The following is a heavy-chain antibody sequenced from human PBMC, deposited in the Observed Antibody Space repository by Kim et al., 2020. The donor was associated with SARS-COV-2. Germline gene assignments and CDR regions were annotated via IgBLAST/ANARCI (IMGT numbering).Heavy chain of an antibody. CDR1: GFTFSNAW. CDR3: TTDLFRPYNWNDVPFDY. CDR2: IKSKTDGGTT. D-gene: IGHD1-20*01. Sequence: GGSLRLSCAASGFTFSNAWMSWVRQAPGKGLEWVGRIKSKTDGGTTDYAAPVKGRFTISRDDSKNTLYLQMNSLKTEDTAVYYCTTDLFRPYNWNDVPFDYWGQGTLVTVSS. V-gene: IGHV3-15*01. J-gene: IGHJ4*02.